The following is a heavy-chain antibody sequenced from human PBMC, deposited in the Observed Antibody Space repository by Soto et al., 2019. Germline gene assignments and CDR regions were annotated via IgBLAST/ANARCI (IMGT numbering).Heavy chain of an antibody. CDR3: ATDSTRGVWSGYYG. J-gene: IGHJ4*02. V-gene: IGHV3-23*01. CDR2: ISGSGGST. D-gene: IGHD3-3*01. Sequence: EVQLLESGGGLVQPGGSLRLSCAASGFTFSSYAMSWVRQAPGKGLEWVSAISGSGGSTYYADSVKGRFTISRDNSKNPLYLQTNSLRAEDTAVYYCATDSTRGVWSGYYGWGQGTLVTVSS. CDR1: GFTFSSYA.